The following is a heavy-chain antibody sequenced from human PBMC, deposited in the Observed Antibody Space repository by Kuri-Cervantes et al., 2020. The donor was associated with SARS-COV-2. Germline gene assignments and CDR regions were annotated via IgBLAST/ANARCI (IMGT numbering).Heavy chain of an antibody. CDR1: GFTFSGSA. D-gene: IGHD6-6*01. CDR3: ARGMGRYSSSFDY. CDR2: IRSKANSYAT. J-gene: IGHJ4*02. Sequence: GESLKISCAASGFTFSGSAMHWVRQASGKGLEWVGRIRSKANSYATAYAASVKGRFTISRDNAKNSLYLQMNSLRAEDTAVYYCARGMGRYSSSFDYWGQGTLVTVSS. V-gene: IGHV3-73*01.